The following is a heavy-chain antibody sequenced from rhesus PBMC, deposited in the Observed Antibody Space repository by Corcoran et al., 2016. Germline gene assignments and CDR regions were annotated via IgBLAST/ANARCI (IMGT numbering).Heavy chain of an antibody. J-gene: IGHJ5-1*01. CDR2: IDGNSGST. CDR1: GFSISSFR. V-gene: IGHV4-80*01. D-gene: IGHD2-2*01. CDR3: VRSPYFNNYKRFDV. Sequence: QVQLQESGPGLVKPSETLSLTCSVSGFSISSFRWSLVRQPPGWGLEWIGEIDGNSGSTYYDPSLKSRVTISKDTSKDQLSLRLNSMTAADTAVYYCVRSPYFNNYKRFDVWGPGVLVTVSS.